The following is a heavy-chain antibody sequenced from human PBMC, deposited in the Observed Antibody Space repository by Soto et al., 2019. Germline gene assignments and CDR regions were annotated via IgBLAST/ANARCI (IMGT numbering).Heavy chain of an antibody. Sequence: EVQLLESGGGLVQPGGSLRLSCAASGFTFSLYAMSWVRQAPRKGLEWVSVISGSGGSTYYADSVKGRFTVSRDNSKNTLYLQMNSLGVEDTAVYYCAKSVGGTNYYYGMDVWGRGTTVTVSS. CDR3: AKSVGGTNYYYGMDV. J-gene: IGHJ6*02. CDR2: ISGSGGST. D-gene: IGHD2-15*01. V-gene: IGHV3-23*01. CDR1: GFTFSLYA.